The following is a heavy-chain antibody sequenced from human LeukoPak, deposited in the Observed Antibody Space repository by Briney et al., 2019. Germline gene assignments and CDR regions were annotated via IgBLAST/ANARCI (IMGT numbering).Heavy chain of an antibody. D-gene: IGHD4-17*01. V-gene: IGHV4-4*09. CDR2: IYTSGST. CDR3: AKTTVTTFDWYFDL. J-gene: IGHJ2*01. Sequence: NPSETLSLTCTVSGGSISSYYWSWIRQPPGKGLEWIGYIYTSGSTNYNPSLKSRVTISVDTSKNQSSLKLSSVTAADTAVYYCAKTTVTTFDWYFDLWGRGTLVTVSS. CDR1: GGSISSYY.